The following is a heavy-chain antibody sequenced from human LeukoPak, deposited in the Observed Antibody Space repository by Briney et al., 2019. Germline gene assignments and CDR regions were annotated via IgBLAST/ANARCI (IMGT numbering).Heavy chain of an antibody. Sequence: GGSLRLSCAASGFTFSSYSMTWVRQAPGKGLEWVSYISSSSSTIYYADSVKGRFTVSRDNAKNSLYLQMNSLRAEDTAVYYCARDKKGFDYWGQGTLVTVSS. V-gene: IGHV3-48*01. J-gene: IGHJ4*02. CDR2: ISSSSSTI. CDR3: ARDKKGFDY. CDR1: GFTFSSYS.